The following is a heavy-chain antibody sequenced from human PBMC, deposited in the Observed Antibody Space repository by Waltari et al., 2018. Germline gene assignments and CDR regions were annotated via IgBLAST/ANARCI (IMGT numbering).Heavy chain of an antibody. D-gene: IGHD6-19*01. CDR3: ARSRGWAMDY. V-gene: IGHV4-59*01. CDR1: GGSISSYY. CDR2: IYYSGST. J-gene: IGHJ4*02. Sequence: QVQLQESGPGLVKPSETLSITCTVSGGSISSYYWRWIRQPPGKGLEWIGYIYYSGSTNYNPSLKSRVTISVDTSKNQFALKLSSVTAADTAVYYCARSRGWAMDYWGQGTLVTVSS.